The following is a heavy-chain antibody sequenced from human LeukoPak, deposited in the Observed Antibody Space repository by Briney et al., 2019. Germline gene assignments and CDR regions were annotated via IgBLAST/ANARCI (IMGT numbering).Heavy chain of an antibody. V-gene: IGHV4-34*01. D-gene: IGHD6-6*01. J-gene: IGHJ3*02. CDR1: GGSFSGYY. CDR3: ARGGSSSPAFDI. CDR2: IDHSGST. Sequence: SETLSLTCAVYGGSFSGYYWSWIRQPPGKGLEWIGEIDHSGSTNYNPSLKSRVTISVDTSKNQFSLKLSFVTAADTAEYHCARGGSSSPAFDIWGHGTMVTVSS.